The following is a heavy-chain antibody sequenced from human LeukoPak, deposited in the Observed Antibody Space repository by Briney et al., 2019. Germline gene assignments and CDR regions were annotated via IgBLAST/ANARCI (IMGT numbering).Heavy chain of an antibody. V-gene: IGHV3-53*01. J-gene: IGHJ4*02. D-gene: IGHD4-17*01. Sequence: GGSLRLSCAASGFTFSSYSMNWVRQAPGKGLEWVSVIYSGGSTYYADSVKGRFTISRDNSKNTLYLQMNSLRAEDTAVYYCARYGDYVGLDYWGQGTLVTVSS. CDR1: GFTFSSYS. CDR3: ARYGDYVGLDY. CDR2: IYSGGST.